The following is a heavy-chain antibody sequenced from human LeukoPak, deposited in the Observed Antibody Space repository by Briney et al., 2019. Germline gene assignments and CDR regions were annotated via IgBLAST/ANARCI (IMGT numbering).Heavy chain of an antibody. D-gene: IGHD5-18*01. J-gene: IGHJ6*02. CDR3: ARDQPDTAMANGYYYYGMDV. CDR2: IYYSGST. Sequence: SETLSLTCAVYGGSFSGYYWSWIRQHPGKGLEWIGYIYYSGSTYYNPSLKSRVTISVDTSKNQFSLKLSSVTAADTAVYYCARDQPDTAMANGYYYYGMDVWGQGTTVTVSS. CDR1: GGSFSGYY. V-gene: IGHV4-31*11.